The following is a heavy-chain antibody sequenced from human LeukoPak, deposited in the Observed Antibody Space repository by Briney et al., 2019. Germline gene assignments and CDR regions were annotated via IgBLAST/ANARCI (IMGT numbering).Heavy chain of an antibody. CDR2: IYYSGRT. Sequence: QPSETLSLTCTVSGGSISSISYYWGWIRQPPGKGLEWIGSIYYSGRTYYNPSLKSRVTISVDTSKNQFSLKLSSVTAADTAVYYCARLTTSHYGYYYYYMDVWGKGTTVTVSS. CDR3: ARLTTSHYGYYYYYMDV. J-gene: IGHJ6*03. V-gene: IGHV4-39*07. CDR1: GGSISSISYY. D-gene: IGHD4-17*01.